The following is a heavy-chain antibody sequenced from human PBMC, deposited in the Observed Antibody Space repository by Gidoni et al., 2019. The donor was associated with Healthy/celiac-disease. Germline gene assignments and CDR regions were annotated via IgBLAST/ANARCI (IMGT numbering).Heavy chain of an antibody. V-gene: IGHV3-23*01. Sequence: VQLLESGGGLVQPGGSLRLACAASGFPCSSYAMSWVRQAPGKGLEWVSDISGSGGSTYYADSVKGRFTISRDNAKNTLYLQMNSLRAEDTAVYYCAKAGGNAVFDYWGQGTLVTVSS. D-gene: IGHD2-15*01. J-gene: IGHJ4*02. CDR2: ISGSGGST. CDR1: GFPCSSYA. CDR3: AKAGGNAVFDY.